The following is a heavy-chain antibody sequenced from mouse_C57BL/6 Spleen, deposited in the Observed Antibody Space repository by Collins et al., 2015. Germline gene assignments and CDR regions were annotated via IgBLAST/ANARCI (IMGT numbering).Heavy chain of an antibody. D-gene: IGHD2-3*01. J-gene: IGHJ2*01. CDR1: GYTFTDYN. CDR2: INPNNGGT. Sequence: EVQLQQSGPELVKPGASVKIPCKASGYTFTDYNMGWVKQSHGKNLEWIGDINPNNGGTIYNQKFKGKATLTVDKSSSTAYMEFRSLTSEDTAVYYCARGNYDGYYGYFDYWGQGTTLTVSS. V-gene: IGHV1-18*01. CDR3: ARGNYDGYYGYFDY.